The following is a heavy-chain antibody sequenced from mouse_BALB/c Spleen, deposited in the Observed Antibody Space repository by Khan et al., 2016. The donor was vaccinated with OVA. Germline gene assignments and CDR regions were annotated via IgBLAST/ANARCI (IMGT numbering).Heavy chain of an antibody. V-gene: IGHV14-3*02. CDR3: ARWDWYFDV. CDR1: GFNIKDTY. CDR2: IDPANGNT. Sequence: EVQLQQSGAELVKPGTSVKLSCTASGFNIKDTYMHWVKQRPEQGLEWIGRIDPANGNTKYDPKFQGKATITADTSSNTAYLQLSSLTSEDTAVYYCARWDWYFDVWGAGTTVTVSS. J-gene: IGHJ1*01.